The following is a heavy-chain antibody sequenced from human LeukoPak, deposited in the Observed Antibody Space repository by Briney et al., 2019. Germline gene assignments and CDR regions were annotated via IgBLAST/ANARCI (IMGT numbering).Heavy chain of an antibody. Sequence: GGSLRLSCAASGFTLSSYSMNWVRQAPGKGLEWVSSISSSSSYIYYADSVKGRFTVSRDNAKNSLYLQMNSLRAEDTAVYYCARDDSSGYYYIFFDYWGQGTLVTVSS. V-gene: IGHV3-21*01. CDR3: ARDDSSGYYYIFFDY. J-gene: IGHJ4*02. D-gene: IGHD3-22*01. CDR2: ISSSSSYI. CDR1: GFTLSSYS.